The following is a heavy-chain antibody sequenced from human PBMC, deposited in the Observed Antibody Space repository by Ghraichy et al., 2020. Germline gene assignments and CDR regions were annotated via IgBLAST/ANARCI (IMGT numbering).Heavy chain of an antibody. V-gene: IGHV3-23*01. D-gene: IGHD6-13*01. CDR3: ANKCCSWFYYFDY. CDR1: GFTFSSYA. Sequence: GGSLRLSCAASGFTFSSYAMSWVRQAPGKGLEWVSAIIGSGGSTYYADSVKGRFTISRDNSKNTLYLQMKSLRAEDTAVYYCANKCCSWFYYFDYCGQGTLVTVSS. J-gene: IGHJ4*02. CDR2: IIGSGGST.